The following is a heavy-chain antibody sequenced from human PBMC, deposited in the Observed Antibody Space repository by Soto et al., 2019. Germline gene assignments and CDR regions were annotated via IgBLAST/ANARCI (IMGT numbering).Heavy chain of an antibody. CDR3: ARDGAYCSGTGCRDYYHYLDV. CDR1: GFSFSDYS. Sequence: EVQLVESGGGLVKPGGSLRLSCAASGFSFSDYSMNWVRQAPGKGLEWVSSISGSSSYIYYADSLKGRFTVSIDNAKKSLYLQMHSLRAEDTAMYYCARDGAYCSGTGCRDYYHYLDVWGKGTTVTVSS. CDR2: ISGSSSYI. V-gene: IGHV3-21*01. D-gene: IGHD2-2*01. J-gene: IGHJ6*03.